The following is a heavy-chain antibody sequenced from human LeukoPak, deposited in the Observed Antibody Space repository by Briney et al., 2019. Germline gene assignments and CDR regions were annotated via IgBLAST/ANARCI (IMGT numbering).Heavy chain of an antibody. V-gene: IGHV3-74*01. Sequence: PGGSLRLSCAASGFTFSSYWMHWVRQAPGKGLVWVSRIHTDGSSTSYADSVKGRFTISRDNARNTLYLQMNSLRAEDTAVYYCARETFSGWHFDYWGQGTLVTVSS. D-gene: IGHD6-19*01. J-gene: IGHJ4*02. CDR2: IHTDGSST. CDR1: GFTFSSYW. CDR3: ARETFSGWHFDY.